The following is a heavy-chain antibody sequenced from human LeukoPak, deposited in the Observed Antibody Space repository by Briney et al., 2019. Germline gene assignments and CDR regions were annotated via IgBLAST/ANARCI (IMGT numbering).Heavy chain of an antibody. CDR2: IYYSGST. Sequence: PSETLSLTCTVSGGSISSSSYYWGWIRQPPGKGLEWIGSIYYSGSTYYNPPLKSRVTISVDTSKNQFSLKLRSVTAADTAVYYCARDLSYDSSPLARDLSYDSSGLDYWGQGALVTVSS. CDR1: GGSISSSSYY. V-gene: IGHV4-39*07. CDR3: ARDLSYDSSPLARDLSYDSSGLDY. D-gene: IGHD3-22*01. J-gene: IGHJ4*02.